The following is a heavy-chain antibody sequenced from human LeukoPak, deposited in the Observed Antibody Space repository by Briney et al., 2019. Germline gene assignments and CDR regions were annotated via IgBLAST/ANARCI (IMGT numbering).Heavy chain of an antibody. CDR3: ARGPAKNIAAAGTNFDY. D-gene: IGHD6-13*01. CDR2: INHSGST. CDR1: GGSISSGGYY. V-gene: IGHV4-39*07. Sequence: SETLSLTCTVSGGSISSGGYYWSWIRQPPGKGLEWIGEINHSGSTNYNPSLKSRVTISVDTSKNQFSLKLSSVTAADTAVYYCARGPAKNIAAAGTNFDYWGQGTLVTVSS. J-gene: IGHJ4*02.